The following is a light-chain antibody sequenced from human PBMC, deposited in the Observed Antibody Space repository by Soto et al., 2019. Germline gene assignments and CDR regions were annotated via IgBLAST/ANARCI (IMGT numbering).Light chain of an antibody. CDR1: QSVSSSY. CDR3: QQYGISHMTT. V-gene: IGKV3-20*01. J-gene: IGKJ2*01. Sequence: EIVLTQSPGTLSLSPGDRATLSCRASQSVSSSYLAWYQQKPGQAPRLLIYDASSRATGVPDRFSGSGSGTDFTLTISRLEPEDFAVYYCQQYGISHMTTFGQGTKLESK. CDR2: DAS.